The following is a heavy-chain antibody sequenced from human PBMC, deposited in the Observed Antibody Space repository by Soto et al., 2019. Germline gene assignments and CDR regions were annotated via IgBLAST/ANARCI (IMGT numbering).Heavy chain of an antibody. V-gene: IGHV1-69*13. J-gene: IGHJ6*02. Sequence: SVEVSCKXSGGTFSSYAISWVRQAPGQGLEWMGGIIPIFGTANYAQKFQGRVTITADESTSTAYMELSSLRSEDTAVYYCARGGDNYGDYGFYYYGMDVWGQGTTVTVSS. D-gene: IGHD4-17*01. CDR3: ARGGDNYGDYGFYYYGMDV. CDR2: IIPIFGTA. CDR1: GGTFSSYA.